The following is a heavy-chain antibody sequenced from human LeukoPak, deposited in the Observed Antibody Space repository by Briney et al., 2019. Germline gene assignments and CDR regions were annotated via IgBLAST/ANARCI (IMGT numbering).Heavy chain of an antibody. Sequence: SQTLSLTCTVSGGSISSGGYYWSWIRQPPGKGLEWIGYIYHSGSTYYNPSLKRRVTISVDRSKNQFSLKLSSVTAADTAVYYCARDPPGLLPFDYWGQGTLVTVSS. D-gene: IGHD7-27*01. J-gene: IGHJ4*02. V-gene: IGHV4-30-2*01. CDR1: GGSISSGGYY. CDR2: IYHSGST. CDR3: ARDPPGLLPFDY.